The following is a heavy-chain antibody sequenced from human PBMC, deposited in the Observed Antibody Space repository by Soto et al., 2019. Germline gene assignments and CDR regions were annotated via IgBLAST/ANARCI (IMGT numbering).Heavy chain of an antibody. CDR2: IIPILGIA. V-gene: IGHV1-69*02. CDR1: GGTFSSYT. D-gene: IGHD3-22*01. Sequence: GASVKVSCKASGGTFSSYTISWVRQAPGQGLEWMGRIIPILGIANYAQKFQGRVTITADKSTSTAYMELNSLKTEDTAVYYCARSLYYYDSSGYWDYYYGMDVWGQGTTVTVSS. J-gene: IGHJ6*02. CDR3: ARSLYYYDSSGYWDYYYGMDV.